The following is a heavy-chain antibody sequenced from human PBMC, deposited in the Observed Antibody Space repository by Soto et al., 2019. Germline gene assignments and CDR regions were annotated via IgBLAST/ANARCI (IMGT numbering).Heavy chain of an antibody. Sequence: EVKLLESGGGLVQPGGSLRLSCAASGFTFSSYAMSWVRQAPGKGLEWVSAISGSGGSTYYADSVKGRFTISIDNSKNTLYLQMNSLRAEDTAVYYCALGYCSGGSCSYAFDIWGQGTMVTVSS. J-gene: IGHJ3*02. CDR3: ALGYCSGGSCSYAFDI. CDR2: ISGSGGST. CDR1: GFTFSSYA. D-gene: IGHD2-15*01. V-gene: IGHV3-23*01.